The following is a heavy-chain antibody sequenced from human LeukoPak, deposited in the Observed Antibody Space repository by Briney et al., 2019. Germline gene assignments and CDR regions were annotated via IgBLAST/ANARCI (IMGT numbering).Heavy chain of an antibody. D-gene: IGHD5-12*01. CDR3: ARLRGGFDSGDY. J-gene: IGHJ4*02. CDR1: GYEFTGFY. CDR2: IHPNSGAT. V-gene: IGHV1-2*02. Sequence: ASVKVACKASGYEFTGFYIHWVRQATGQRPEWMGWIHPNSGATNYARVFQGRVTMTRDTPISSAYMELGSLKFDDRAVYYCARLRGGFDSGDYWGQGALVTVSS.